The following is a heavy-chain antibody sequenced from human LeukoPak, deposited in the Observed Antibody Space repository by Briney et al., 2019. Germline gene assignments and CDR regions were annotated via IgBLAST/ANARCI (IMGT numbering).Heavy chain of an antibody. CDR1: GSEFIFSNAW. Sequence: GGSLRLSCVPSGSEFIFSNAWMTWVRQAPGKGLEWLARIKSKSDGGTTDYAAPVKGRFTISVDDSRETSYLQMNSLKIEDTAVYYCTAVRWSGSFGYWGQGNLVTVSS. CDR2: IKSKSDGGTT. D-gene: IGHD1-26*01. V-gene: IGHV3-15*01. CDR3: TAVRWSGSFGY. J-gene: IGHJ4*02.